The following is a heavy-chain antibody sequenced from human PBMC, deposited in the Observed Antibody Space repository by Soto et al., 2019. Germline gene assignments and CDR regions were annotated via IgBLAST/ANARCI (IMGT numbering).Heavy chain of an antibody. CDR3: AHSTSGISFSAFDY. J-gene: IGHJ4*02. D-gene: IGHD2-2*01. CDR2: IYWDDDK. CDR1: GFSLTTSGVG. V-gene: IGHV2-5*02. Sequence: SGPTLVNPTQTLTLTCTFSGFSLTTSGVGVGWIRQPPGKALECLALIYWDDDKRYSPSLKSRLTITKDTSKNQVVLTMTNMDPVDTSTYYCAHSTSGISFSAFDYWGQGTLVTVSS.